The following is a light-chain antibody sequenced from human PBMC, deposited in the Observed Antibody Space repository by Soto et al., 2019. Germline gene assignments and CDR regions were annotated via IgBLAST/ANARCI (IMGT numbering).Light chain of an antibody. J-gene: IGLJ3*02. CDR2: GNS. Sequence: QSVLTQPPSVSGVPGQRVTISCTGSSSHIGAGYDVHWYQQLPGTAPKLLIYGNSNRPSGVPDRFSGSKSGTSASLAITGLQAEDEADYYCQSYDSSLSGWVFGGGTKLTVL. CDR1: SSHIGAGYD. CDR3: QSYDSSLSGWV. V-gene: IGLV1-40*01.